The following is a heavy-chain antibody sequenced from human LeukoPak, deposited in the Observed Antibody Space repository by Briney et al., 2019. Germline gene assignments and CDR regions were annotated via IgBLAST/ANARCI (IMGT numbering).Heavy chain of an antibody. D-gene: IGHD4-17*01. CDR1: GGSISSGSYY. Sequence: SETLSLTCTVSGGSISSGSYYWSWIRQPAGKGLEWIGRIYTSGTTNYNPSLKSRVTISLDTSQSQFSLKLTSVTATDTAVYYCARETTAHGYFDYWGQGTLITVSS. J-gene: IGHJ4*02. CDR2: IYTSGTT. V-gene: IGHV4-61*02. CDR3: ARETTAHGYFDY.